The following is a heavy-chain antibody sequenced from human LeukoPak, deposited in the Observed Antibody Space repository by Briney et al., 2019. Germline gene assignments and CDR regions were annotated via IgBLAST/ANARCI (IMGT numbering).Heavy chain of an antibody. Sequence: SETLSFTCTISGGFISSYYWSWIRQPPGKGLEWIGYIYYSGTTTYSAPLKSRITMSVDTSKNQFSLRLNSVTAADTAVYYCARRGAARRYDGLDVWGPGTPVTVSS. CDR2: IYYSGTT. D-gene: IGHD6-6*01. J-gene: IGHJ6*01. CDR3: ARRGAARRYDGLDV. CDR1: GGFISSYY. V-gene: IGHV4-59*08.